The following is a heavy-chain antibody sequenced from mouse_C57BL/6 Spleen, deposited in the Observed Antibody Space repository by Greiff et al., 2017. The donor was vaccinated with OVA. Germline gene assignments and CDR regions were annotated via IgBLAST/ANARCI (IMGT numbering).Heavy chain of an antibody. CDR2: ISSGGDYI. CDR1: GFTFSSYA. D-gene: IGHD1-1*01. Sequence: DVMLVESGEGLVKPGGSLKLSCAASGFTFSSYAMSWVRQTPEKRLEWVAYISSGGDYIYYADTVKGRFTISRDNARNTLYLQMSSLKSEDTAMYYCTRDGGYYGSSSYYFDYWGQGTTLTVSS. CDR3: TRDGGYYGSSSYYFDY. V-gene: IGHV5-9-1*02. J-gene: IGHJ2*01.